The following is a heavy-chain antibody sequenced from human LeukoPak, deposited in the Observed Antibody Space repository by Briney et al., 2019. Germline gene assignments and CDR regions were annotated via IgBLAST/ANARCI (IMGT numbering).Heavy chain of an antibody. V-gene: IGHV3-9*01. CDR3: AKAYPRGSYFLLFGYYFDY. CDR2: ISWNSGSI. J-gene: IGHJ4*02. D-gene: IGHD1-26*01. CDR1: GFTFDDYA. Sequence: GRSLRLSCAASGFTFDDYAMHWVRPAPGKGLEWVSGISWNSGSIGYADSVKGRFTISRDNAKNSLYLQMNSLRAEDTALYYCAKAYPRGSYFLLFGYYFDYWGQGTLVTVSS.